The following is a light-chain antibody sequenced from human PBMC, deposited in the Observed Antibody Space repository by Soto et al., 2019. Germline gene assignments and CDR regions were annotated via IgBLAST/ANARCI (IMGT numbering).Light chain of an antibody. Sequence: QSALTQPASVSGSPGQSITISCTGTSSDVGGSNYVSWYQQHPGKAPKLMIYDVSNRPSEVSNRFSGSKSGNTASLTISGLQAEDEADYYCGSYSSSSTLYVFGTGTKATVL. CDR1: SSDVGGSNY. J-gene: IGLJ1*01. CDR3: GSYSSSSTLYV. CDR2: DVS. V-gene: IGLV2-14*03.